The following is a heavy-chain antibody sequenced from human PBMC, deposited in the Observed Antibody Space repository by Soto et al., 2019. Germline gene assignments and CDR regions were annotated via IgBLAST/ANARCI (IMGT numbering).Heavy chain of an antibody. CDR2: INPNGGGT. Sequence: ASVKVSCKASGYTFTGYYIHWVRQAPGQGREWMGWINPNGGGTNYAQKFQDWVTMTRDTCISTAYMELSRLKSDDTAVYYCARVATIFGVVPDYWGQGTLVTVS. CDR3: ARVATIFGVVPDY. CDR1: GYTFTGYY. V-gene: IGHV1-2*04. J-gene: IGHJ4*02. D-gene: IGHD3-3*01.